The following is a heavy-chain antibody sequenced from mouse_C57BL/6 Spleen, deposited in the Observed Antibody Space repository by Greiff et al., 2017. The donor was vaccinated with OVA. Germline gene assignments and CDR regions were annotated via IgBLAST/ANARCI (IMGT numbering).Heavy chain of an antibody. CDR2: INPNNGGT. D-gene: IGHD2-12*01. J-gene: IGHJ3*01. Sequence: VQLQQSGPELVKPGASVKISCKASGYTFTDYYMNWVKQSHGKSLEWIGDINPNNGGTSYNQKFKGKATLTVDKSSSTAYMELRSLTSEDSAVYYCAREDSPWGQGTLVTVSA. CDR1: GYTFTDYY. V-gene: IGHV1-26*01. CDR3: AREDSP.